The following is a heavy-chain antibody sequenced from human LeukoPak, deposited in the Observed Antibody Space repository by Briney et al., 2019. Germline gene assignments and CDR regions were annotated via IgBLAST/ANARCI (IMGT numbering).Heavy chain of an antibody. Sequence: SETLSLTCSVSGGSISSYYWSWVRQPAGKGLEWIGQINTSGSTNYNPSLKSRVTISVDTSKNQFFLKMSSVTAADTAVYYGARYGDPLIDSWGEGTPVTVSS. V-gene: IGHV4-59*10. CDR1: GGSISSYY. CDR2: INTSGST. J-gene: IGHJ4*03. D-gene: IGHD5-24*01. CDR3: ARYGDPLIDS.